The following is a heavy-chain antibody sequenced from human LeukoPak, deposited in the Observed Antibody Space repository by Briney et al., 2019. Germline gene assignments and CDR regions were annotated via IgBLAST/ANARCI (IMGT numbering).Heavy chain of an antibody. CDR1: GFTFSSYG. J-gene: IGHJ3*02. V-gene: IGHV3-30*02. Sequence: GGSLRLSCAASGFTFSSYGMHWVCQAPGKGLEWVAFIRYDGSNKYYADSVKGRFTISRDNSKNTLYLQMNSLRAEDTAVYYCAKEGGQAPAFDIWGQGTMVTVSS. D-gene: IGHD2-15*01. CDR3: AKEGGQAPAFDI. CDR2: IRYDGSNK.